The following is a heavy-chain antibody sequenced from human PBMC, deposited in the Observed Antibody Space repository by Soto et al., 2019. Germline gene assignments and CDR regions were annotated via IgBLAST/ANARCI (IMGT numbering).Heavy chain of an antibody. V-gene: IGHV4-31*03. D-gene: IGHD2-2*01. J-gene: IGHJ4*02. Sequence: SETLSLTCTVSGGSINSGNYYWSWIRQHPGKGLEWIGYIYYSSSTYYNPSLKSRVSISIDTSKNQFSLKLNSVTASDTAMYYCAREFDCSSTSCFFDYWGQGTLVTVSS. CDR1: GGSINSGNYY. CDR3: AREFDCSSTSCFFDY. CDR2: IYYSSST.